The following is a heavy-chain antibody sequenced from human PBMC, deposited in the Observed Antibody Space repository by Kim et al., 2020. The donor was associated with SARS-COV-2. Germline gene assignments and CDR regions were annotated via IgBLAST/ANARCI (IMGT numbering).Heavy chain of an antibody. V-gene: IGHV4-31*02. J-gene: IGHJ4*02. D-gene: IGHD3-22*01. Sequence: SLKSRVTISVDTSKNQFSLKLSSVTAADTAVYYCARVSYYYDSSGYPFDYWGQGTLVTVSS. CDR3: ARVSYYYDSSGYPFDY.